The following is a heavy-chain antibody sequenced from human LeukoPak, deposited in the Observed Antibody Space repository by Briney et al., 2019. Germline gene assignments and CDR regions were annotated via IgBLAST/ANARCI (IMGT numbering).Heavy chain of an antibody. D-gene: IGHD3-10*01. CDR1: GFTVSSNY. Sequence: GGSLRLSCAASGFTVSSNYMSWVRQAPGKGLEWVSAISGSGGSTYYADSVKGRFTISRDNSKNTLYLQMNSLRAEDTAVYYCAKGDTTRLDYGSGSYYFSADYWGQGTLVTVSS. CDR2: ISGSGGST. J-gene: IGHJ4*02. CDR3: AKGDTTRLDYGSGSYYFSADY. V-gene: IGHV3-23*01.